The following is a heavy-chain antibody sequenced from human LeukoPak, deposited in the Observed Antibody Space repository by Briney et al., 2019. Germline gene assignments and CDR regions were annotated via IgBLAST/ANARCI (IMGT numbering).Heavy chain of an antibody. CDR2: INAGNGNT. D-gene: IGHD3-10*01. CDR1: GYTFTSYA. CDR3: AREDSSSGSYYFDY. Sequence: ASVKVSCKASGYTFTSYAMHWVRQAPGQRLEWMGWINAGNGNTKYSQKFQGRVTMTRDTSTSTVYMELSSLRSEDTAVYYCAREDSSSGSYYFDYWGQGTLVTVSS. J-gene: IGHJ4*02. V-gene: IGHV1-3*01.